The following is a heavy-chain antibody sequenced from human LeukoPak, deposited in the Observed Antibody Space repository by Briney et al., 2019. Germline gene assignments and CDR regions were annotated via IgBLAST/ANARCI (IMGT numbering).Heavy chain of an antibody. D-gene: IGHD4-11*01. CDR1: GFTFDDYA. CDR3: ARNQVTTLWYYYYYMDV. CDR2: ISWNSGSI. J-gene: IGHJ6*03. V-gene: IGHV3-9*01. Sequence: GGSLRLSCAASGFTFDDYAMHWVRQAPGKGLEWVSGISWNSGSIGYADSVKGRFTISRDNAKNTVYLQMNSLRAEDTAVYYCARNQVTTLWYYYYYMDVWGKGTTVTVSS.